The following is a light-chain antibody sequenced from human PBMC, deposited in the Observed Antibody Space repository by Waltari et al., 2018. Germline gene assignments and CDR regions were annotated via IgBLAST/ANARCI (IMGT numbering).Light chain of an antibody. V-gene: IGKV1-27*01. CDR2: DAS. J-gene: IGKJ1*01. Sequence: DIQMTQFPSSLSASAGDRFTITCRASEGIGNYLAWYQQKPGKVPKLLIYDASTLQLGVPSRFSGSGSGTDFTLTISSLQPEDVATYYCQKYDGAPWTFGQGTKVEI. CDR1: EGIGNY. CDR3: QKYDGAPWT.